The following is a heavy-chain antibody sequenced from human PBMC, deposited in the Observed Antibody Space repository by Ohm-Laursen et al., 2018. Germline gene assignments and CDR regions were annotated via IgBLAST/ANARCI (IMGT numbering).Heavy chain of an antibody. CDR2: ISSRGSTI. V-gene: IGHV3-11*04. Sequence: SLRLSCTASGFTFSDYYMSWIRQAPGKGLEWVSYISSRGSTIYYADSVKGRFTISRDNAKNSLYLQMNSLRAEDTAVYYCASAYSYSTPHYLDYWGQGTLVTVSS. CDR3: ASAYSYSTPHYLDY. J-gene: IGHJ4*02. D-gene: IGHD5-18*01. CDR1: GFTFSDYY.